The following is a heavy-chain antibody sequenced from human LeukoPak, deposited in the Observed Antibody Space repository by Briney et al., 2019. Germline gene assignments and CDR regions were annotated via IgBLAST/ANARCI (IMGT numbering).Heavy chain of an antibody. J-gene: IGHJ3*02. V-gene: IGHV3-30*18. Sequence: GGSLRLSCAASGFTFSSYGMHWVRQAPGKGLEWVAVISYDGSNKYYADSVKGRFTISRDNSKNTLYLQMNSLRAEDTAVYYCAKSELNQGSSHFDAFDIWGQGTMVTVSS. CDR3: AKSELNQGSSHFDAFDI. CDR1: GFTFSSYG. D-gene: IGHD6-6*01. CDR2: ISYDGSNK.